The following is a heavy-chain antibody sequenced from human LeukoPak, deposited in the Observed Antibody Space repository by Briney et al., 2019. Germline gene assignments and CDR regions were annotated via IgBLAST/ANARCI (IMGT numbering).Heavy chain of an antibody. CDR2: ISPYNGNT. D-gene: IGHD4-17*01. CDR1: GYTFTNYG. J-gene: IGHJ5*02. V-gene: IGHV1-18*01. Sequence: ASVRVSCKASGYTFTNYGISWVRQAPGQGREWMGWISPYNGNTNYAQKLQGRVTMTTDTSTSTAYMELRSLRSDDTAVYYCARGGMTTTFDPWGQGTLVTVSS. CDR3: ARGGMTTTFDP.